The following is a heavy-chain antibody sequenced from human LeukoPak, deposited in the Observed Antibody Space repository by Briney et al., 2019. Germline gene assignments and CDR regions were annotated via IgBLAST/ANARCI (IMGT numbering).Heavy chain of an antibody. D-gene: IGHD2-2*01. CDR3: ARDPRWLTPDCTSTSCYENYFDP. V-gene: IGHV4-38-2*02. CDR1: GYSINNGYQ. Sequence: PSETLPLTCAVSGYSINNGYQWAWIRQSPGRGLEWIGSIYHNGGAHYNPSLRSRVVISVDTSNNQFSLRLSSVTVADTAVYYCARDPRWLTPDCTSTSCYENYFDPWGRGTLATVSS. J-gene: IGHJ5*02. CDR2: IYHNGGA.